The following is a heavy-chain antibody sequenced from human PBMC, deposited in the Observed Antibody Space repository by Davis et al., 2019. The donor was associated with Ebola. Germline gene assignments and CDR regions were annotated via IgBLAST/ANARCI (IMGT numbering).Heavy chain of an antibody. CDR3: ARVGWASSYLFDH. CDR1: GYTFTDYP. D-gene: IGHD6-13*01. V-gene: IGHV1-3*01. J-gene: IGHJ4*02. CDR2: ISPGNDNT. Sequence: ASVKVSCKTSGYTFTDYPIHWVRQAPGQGLEWMGWISPGNDNTKYSQKFQDRVTITTDKSASTAYMELSSLTSEDTAVYYCARVGWASSYLFDHWGQGTLVTVSS.